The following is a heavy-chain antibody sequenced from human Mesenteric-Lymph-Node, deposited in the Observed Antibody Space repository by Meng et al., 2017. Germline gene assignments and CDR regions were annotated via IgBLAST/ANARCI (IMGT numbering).Heavy chain of an antibody. Sequence: GGSLRLSFAASGFTVSSNYMSWVRQAPGKGLEWVSVVYSGGSTYYADSVKGRFTISRDNSKTTLYLQMNSLRAEDTAVYYSARDFIAAAGTPPSHYYYYGMDVWGQGTTVTVSS. CDR1: GFTVSSNY. J-gene: IGHJ6*02. CDR2: VYSGGST. CDR3: ARDFIAAAGTPPSHYYYYGMDV. V-gene: IGHV3-53*01. D-gene: IGHD6-13*01.